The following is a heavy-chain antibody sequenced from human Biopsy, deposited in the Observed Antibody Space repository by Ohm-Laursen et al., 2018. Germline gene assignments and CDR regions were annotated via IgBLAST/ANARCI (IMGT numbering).Heavy chain of an antibody. V-gene: IGHV4-59*01. CDR2: VYDSGST. J-gene: IGHJ6*02. CDR1: GGSIISYY. D-gene: IGHD2-2*01. Sequence: TLSLTCSVSGGSIISYYWTWIRHPPGKGLEWIANVYDSGSTNYNPSLKSRVTISLDTSKNQFSLKLNSVTAADTAVYFCTRDVKRYCSGTSCYSGYFGMDVWGQGTTVTVSS. CDR3: TRDVKRYCSGTSCYSGYFGMDV.